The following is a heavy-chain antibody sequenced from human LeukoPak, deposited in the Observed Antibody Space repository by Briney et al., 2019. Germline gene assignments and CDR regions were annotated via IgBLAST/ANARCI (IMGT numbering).Heavy chain of an antibody. Sequence: ASVKVSCKASGYTFTGYHMHWVRQAPGQGLEWMGRINPNSGDTNNAQKFQGRVTMTRDTSISTAYMDLSRLTSDDTAVYYCARDEGRGSGSYFPNYFDYWGQGTLVTVSS. D-gene: IGHD3-10*01. CDR3: ARDEGRGSGSYFPNYFDY. CDR2: INPNSGDT. J-gene: IGHJ4*02. V-gene: IGHV1-2*06. CDR1: GYTFTGYH.